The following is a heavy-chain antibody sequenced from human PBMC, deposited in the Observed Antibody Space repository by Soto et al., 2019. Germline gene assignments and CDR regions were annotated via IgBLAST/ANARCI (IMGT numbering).Heavy chain of an antibody. CDR2: ISTYNGNT. CDR3: ARGPSDYYDNSANYFVDY. V-gene: IGHV1-18*01. CDR1: GYTFITYG. Sequence: QVQLVQSGAEVKKPGASVKVSCKASGYTFITYGVSWVRQAPGQGLDWLGWISTYNGNTRYAERLQGRVTMTTDTTTNTAYMELRNLRSDDTALYYCARGPSDYYDNSANYFVDYWGQGTLVTVSA. J-gene: IGHJ4*02. D-gene: IGHD3-22*01.